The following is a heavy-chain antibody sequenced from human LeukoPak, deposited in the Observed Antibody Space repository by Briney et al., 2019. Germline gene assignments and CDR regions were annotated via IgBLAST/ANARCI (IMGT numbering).Heavy chain of an antibody. CDR3: AKPLDTQGDPFDY. D-gene: IGHD5-18*01. Sequence: GGSLRLSCAASGFTFSRYAMSWVRQAPGKGLEWVSAISGSGGSTHYAVSVKGRFTISRDNSKNTLYLQMNSLRAEDTAVYYCAKPLDTQGDPFDYWRQGTLVTVSS. V-gene: IGHV3-23*01. J-gene: IGHJ4*02. CDR1: GFTFSRYA. CDR2: ISGSGGST.